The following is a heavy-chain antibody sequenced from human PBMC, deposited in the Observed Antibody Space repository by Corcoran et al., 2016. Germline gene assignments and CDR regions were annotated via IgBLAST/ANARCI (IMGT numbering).Heavy chain of an antibody. D-gene: IGHD2-21*01. Sequence: QVTLKESGPALVKSTQTLALTCTFSGFSLTTTGMRVSWLRQPPGKALEWLARIDWDDEKFYSTSLKTRISIFKDTSKNLVVLTMTNMDPVETATYYCERSYCGPHGCSGLPSDFDYWGQGTLVTVSS. CDR2: IDWDDEK. J-gene: IGHJ4*02. V-gene: IGHV2-70*04. CDR1: GFSLTTTGMR. CDR3: ERSYCGPHGCSGLPSDFDY.